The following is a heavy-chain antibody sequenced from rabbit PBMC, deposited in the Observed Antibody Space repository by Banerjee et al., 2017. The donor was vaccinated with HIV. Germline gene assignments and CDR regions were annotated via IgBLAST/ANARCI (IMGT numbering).Heavy chain of an antibody. D-gene: IGHD8-1*01. Sequence: QSLEESGGDLVKPGASLTLTCKASGFSFSSGYYMCWVRQAPGKGPEWIGCIYTGSGSTWYASWAKGRFTITKTSSTTVTLQMTSLTAADTATYFCARGYAGSRYFNYFNFWGPGTLVTVS. CDR3: ARGYAGSRYFNYFNF. J-gene: IGHJ4*01. CDR2: IYTGSGST. V-gene: IGHV1S40*01. CDR1: GFSFSSGYY.